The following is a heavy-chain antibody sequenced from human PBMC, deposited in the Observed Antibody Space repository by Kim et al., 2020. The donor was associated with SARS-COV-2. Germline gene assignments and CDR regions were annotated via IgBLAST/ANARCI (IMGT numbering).Heavy chain of an antibody. J-gene: IGHJ5*02. D-gene: IGHD1-26*01. CDR2: ISGSGTAT. Sequence: GGSLRLSCAASGFTFSSFAINWVRQAPGKGLEWVSSISGSGTATYYADSVKGRFTISRDNSKNTLYLEMHSLRAEDTAIYYCAKGAGSYPEYNWVDPWG. CDR3: AKGAGSYPEYNWVDP. CDR1: GFTFSSFA. V-gene: IGHV3-23*01.